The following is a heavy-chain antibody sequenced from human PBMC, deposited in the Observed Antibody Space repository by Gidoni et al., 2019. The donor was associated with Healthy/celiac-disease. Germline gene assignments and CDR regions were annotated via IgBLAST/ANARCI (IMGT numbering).Heavy chain of an antibody. D-gene: IGHD3-10*01. CDR2: IIPIFGTA. CDR1: GGTFSSYA. V-gene: IGHV1-69*06. J-gene: IGHJ4*02. Sequence: QVQLVQSGAEVKKPGSSVKVSCKASGGTFSSYAISWVRQAPGQGLEWMGGIIPIFGTANYAQKFQGRVTITADKSTSTAYMELSSLRSEDTAVYYCASTPRGYYGSGSSQRILLFDYWGQGTLVTVSS. CDR3: ASTPRGYYGSGSSQRILLFDY.